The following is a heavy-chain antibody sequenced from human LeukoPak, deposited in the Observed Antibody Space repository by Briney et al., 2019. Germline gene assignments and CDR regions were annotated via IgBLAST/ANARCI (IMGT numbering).Heavy chain of an antibody. V-gene: IGHV4-39*01. J-gene: IGHJ3*02. Sequence: PSETLSLTCTVSGGSISSSSYYWGWIRQPPGKGLEWIGSIYYSGSTYYNPPLKSRVTISVDTSKNQFSLKLSSVTAADTAVYYCASNFYGSGTPPAFDIWGQGTMVTVSS. D-gene: IGHD3-10*01. CDR3: ASNFYGSGTPPAFDI. CDR2: IYYSGST. CDR1: GGSISSSSYY.